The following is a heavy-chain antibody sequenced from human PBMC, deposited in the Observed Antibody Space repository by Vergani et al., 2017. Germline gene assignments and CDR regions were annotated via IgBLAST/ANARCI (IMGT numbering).Heavy chain of an antibody. CDR3: AMVVTAFNHKDY. Sequence: EVQLLESGGRLVQPGGSLRLSCVASGFAFSRYAMSWVRQAPGKGLEWVSGLTASGSGISYADSVRGRFTISRDNSKNTLFLQMDSLRAEDTAVYYCAMVVTAFNHKDYWGQGTLVTVSS. CDR2: LTASGSGI. D-gene: IGHD2-21*02. J-gene: IGHJ4*02. V-gene: IGHV3-23*01. CDR1: GFAFSRYA.